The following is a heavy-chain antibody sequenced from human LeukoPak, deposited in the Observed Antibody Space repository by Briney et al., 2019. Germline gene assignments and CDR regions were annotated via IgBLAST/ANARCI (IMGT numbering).Heavy chain of an antibody. J-gene: IGHJ3*02. D-gene: IGHD3-22*01. CDR3: ARDEDSSGASAQDAFDI. CDR2: ISSSSSYI. CDR1: GFTFSSYS. Sequence: GGSLRLSCAASGFTFSSYSMNWVRQAPGKGLEWVSSISSSSSYIYYADSVKGRFTISRDNAKNSLYLQMNSLRAEDTAVYYCARDEDSSGASAQDAFDIWGQGTMVTVSS. V-gene: IGHV3-21*01.